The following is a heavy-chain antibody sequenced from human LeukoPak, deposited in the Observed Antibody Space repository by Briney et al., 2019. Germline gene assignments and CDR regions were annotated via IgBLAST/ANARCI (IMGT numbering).Heavy chain of an antibody. J-gene: IGHJ4*02. CDR3: DTDPDSPFDY. Sequence: PGGSLRLSCAASGFTFSSYSMNWVRQAPGKGLEWVSSISSSSSYIYYAYSVKGRFTISRDNAKNSLYLQMNSLRAEDTAVYYCDTDPDSPFDYWGQGTLVTVSS. D-gene: IGHD1-14*01. V-gene: IGHV3-21*01. CDR1: GFTFSSYS. CDR2: ISSSSSYI.